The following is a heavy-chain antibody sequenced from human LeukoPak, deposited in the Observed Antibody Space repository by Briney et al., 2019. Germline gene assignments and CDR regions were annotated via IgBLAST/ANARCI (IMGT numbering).Heavy chain of an antibody. V-gene: IGHV4-31*11. CDR1: GGSFSGYY. D-gene: IGHD5-18*01. Sequence: SETLSLTCAVYGGSFSGYYWSWIRQHPGEGLEWIGYIYYSGSTYYNPSLKSRVTISVDTSKNQFSLKLSSVTAADTAVYYCARYTAMVDYFDYWGQGTLVTVSS. CDR2: IYYSGST. J-gene: IGHJ4*02. CDR3: ARYTAMVDYFDY.